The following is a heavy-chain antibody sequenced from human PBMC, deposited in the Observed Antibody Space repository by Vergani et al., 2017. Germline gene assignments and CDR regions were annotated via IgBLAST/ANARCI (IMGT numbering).Heavy chain of an antibody. CDR1: GYIFTGYN. CDR3: ARGYHYDNSGYRNVLDI. CDR2: INPNSGDT. V-gene: IGHV1-2*02. D-gene: IGHD3-22*01. Sequence: QVQHVQSGAEVKKPGASVKVSCKASGYIFTGYNMHWVRQAPGQGLEGMGWINPNSGDTKYAQKFQGRVTMTRDTSINTAYMELSRLRSDDTAVYYFARGYHYDNSGYRNVLDIWGQGTMVTVSS. J-gene: IGHJ3*02.